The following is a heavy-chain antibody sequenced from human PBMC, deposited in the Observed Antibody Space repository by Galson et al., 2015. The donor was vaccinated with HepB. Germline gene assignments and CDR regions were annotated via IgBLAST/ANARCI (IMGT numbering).Heavy chain of an antibody. J-gene: IGHJ6*02. CDR3: ARGGGMGATLRLLEWLAHGMDV. Sequence: SLRLSCAASGFTFSSYWMHWVRQAPGKGLVWVSRINSDGSSTSYVDSVKGRFTISRDNAKNTLYLQMNSLRAEDTAVYYCARGGGMGATLRLLEWLAHGMDVWGQGTTVTVSS. CDR2: INSDGSST. CDR1: GFTFSSYW. V-gene: IGHV3-74*01. D-gene: IGHD3-3*01.